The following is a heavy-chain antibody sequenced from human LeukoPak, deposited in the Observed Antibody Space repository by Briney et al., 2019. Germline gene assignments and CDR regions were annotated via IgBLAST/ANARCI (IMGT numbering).Heavy chain of an antibody. D-gene: IGHD6-19*01. V-gene: IGHV3-48*04. Sequence: GGSLRLSCAASGFTFSNYHMNWVRQAPGKGLEWLSYIHSTSGSIHYADSVKGRFTISRDNAKNSLYLQMNSLRAEETAVYYCASVLRGSGRYYFDYWGQGTLVTVSS. CDR2: IHSTSGSI. CDR1: GFTFSNYH. CDR3: ASVLRGSGRYYFDY. J-gene: IGHJ4*02.